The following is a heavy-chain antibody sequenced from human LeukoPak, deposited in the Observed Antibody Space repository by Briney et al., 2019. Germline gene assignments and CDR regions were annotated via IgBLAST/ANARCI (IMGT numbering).Heavy chain of an antibody. Sequence: GGSLRLSCAASGFTFSGSAMHWVRQASGKGLEWVGRIRSKANSYATAYAASVKGRFTISRDDSKNTAYLQMNSLKTEDTAVYYCTRLAYGDYLNPFDYWGQGTLVTVSS. D-gene: IGHD4-17*01. CDR3: TRLAYGDYLNPFDY. J-gene: IGHJ4*02. CDR1: GFTFSGSA. V-gene: IGHV3-73*01. CDR2: IRSKANSYAT.